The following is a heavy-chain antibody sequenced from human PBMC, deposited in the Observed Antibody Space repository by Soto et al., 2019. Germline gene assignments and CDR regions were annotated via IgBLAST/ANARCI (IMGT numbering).Heavy chain of an antibody. CDR1: GYSFTSYW. D-gene: IGHD6-19*01. CDR3: ARTTIAVAGTGVDYYYYGMDV. Sequence: GESLKISCKGSGYSFTSYWIGWVRQMPGKGLEWMGIIYPGDSDTRYSPSFQGQVTISADKSISTAYLQWSSLKASDTAMYYCARTTIAVAGTGVDYYYYGMDVWGQGTTVTXSS. CDR2: IYPGDSDT. J-gene: IGHJ6*02. V-gene: IGHV5-51*01.